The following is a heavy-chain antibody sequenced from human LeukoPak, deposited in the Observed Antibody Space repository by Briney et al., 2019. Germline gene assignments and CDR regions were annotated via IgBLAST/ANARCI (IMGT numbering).Heavy chain of an antibody. Sequence: GGSLRLSYAASGFTFSSYTMNWVRQAPGRGLEWVSSISRSSSYIYYGDSVKGRFTISRDNAKNSLYLQMNSLRAEDTAVYYCARVAYYDSSGYYPVPFDYWGQGTLVTVSS. CDR3: ARVAYYDSSGYYPVPFDY. CDR2: ISRSSSYI. D-gene: IGHD3-22*01. J-gene: IGHJ4*02. V-gene: IGHV3-21*01. CDR1: GFTFSSYT.